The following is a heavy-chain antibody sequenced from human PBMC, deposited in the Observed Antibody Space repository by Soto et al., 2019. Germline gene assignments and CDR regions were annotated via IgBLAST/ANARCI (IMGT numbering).Heavy chain of an antibody. CDR1: GFSLSTSGVG. Sequence: QITLKESGPTLVKPTQTLTLTCTFSGFSLSTSGVGVGWIRQPPGKALEWLALIYWDDDKRYSPSLKSRLTITKDTSKNQVVLTMTNMDPVDTATYYCAHRPPVGYSSSYYFDYWGQGTLVTVSS. J-gene: IGHJ4*02. D-gene: IGHD6-13*01. V-gene: IGHV2-5*02. CDR3: AHRPPVGYSSSYYFDY. CDR2: IYWDDDK.